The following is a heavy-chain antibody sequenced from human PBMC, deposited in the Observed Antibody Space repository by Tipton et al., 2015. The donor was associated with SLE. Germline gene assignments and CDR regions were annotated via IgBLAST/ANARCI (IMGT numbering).Heavy chain of an antibody. V-gene: IGHV4-61*08. Sequence: TLSLTCTVSGGSISSGGYYWTWIRQHPGKGLEWIGYIYYSGSTNYNPSLKSRVTISVDTSKNQFSLKLSSVTAADTAVYYCARGGRFLEWLTYWGQGTLVTVSS. CDR3: ARGGRFLEWLTY. CDR1: GGSISSGGYY. CDR2: IYYSGST. D-gene: IGHD3-3*01. J-gene: IGHJ4*02.